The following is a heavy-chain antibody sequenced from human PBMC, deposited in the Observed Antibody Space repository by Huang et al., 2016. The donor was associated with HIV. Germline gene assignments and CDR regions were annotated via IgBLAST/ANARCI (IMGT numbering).Heavy chain of an antibody. V-gene: IGHV3-15*01. CDR3: TTESESSGWTMDHDAFDI. J-gene: IGHJ3*02. CDR2: IKSKTDGGTT. Sequence: EVQLVGSGGGLVRPGGSLRLSCAASGFTFSNAGMSWVRRAPGKGLEWVGRIKSKTDGGTTYYAAPVKGRFTISRDDSKNTLYLQMNSLKTEDTAVYYCTTESESSGWTMDHDAFDIWGQGTMVTVSS. D-gene: IGHD6-19*01. CDR1: GFTFSNAG.